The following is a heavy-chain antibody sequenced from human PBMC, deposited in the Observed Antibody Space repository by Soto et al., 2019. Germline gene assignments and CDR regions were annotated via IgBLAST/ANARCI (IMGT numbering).Heavy chain of an antibody. CDR2: MSGGGGST. CDR1: GFAFTNYA. J-gene: IGHJ4*02. V-gene: IGHV3-23*01. D-gene: IGHD2-2*01. Sequence: GGSLRLSCAASGFAFTNYAMSWVRQAPGKGLEWVSSMSGGGGSTYYADSVKGRFTISRDISKNTLYLQMGSLTAEDMAVYYCARRQRYCSSTSCYANFDYWGQGTLVTVSS. CDR3: ARRQRYCSSTSCYANFDY.